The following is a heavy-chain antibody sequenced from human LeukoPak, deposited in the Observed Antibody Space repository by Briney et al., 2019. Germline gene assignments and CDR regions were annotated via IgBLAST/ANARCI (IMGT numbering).Heavy chain of an antibody. V-gene: IGHV1-2*06. Sequence: GASVKVSRKASGYTFTGYYMHWVRQAPGQGLEWMGRINPNSGGTNYAQKFQGRVTMTRDTSISTAYMELSRLRSDDTAVYYCAREWELDYYYGMDVWGQGTTVTVSS. CDR2: INPNSGGT. D-gene: IGHD1-26*01. CDR3: AREWELDYYYGMDV. CDR1: GYTFTGYY. J-gene: IGHJ6*02.